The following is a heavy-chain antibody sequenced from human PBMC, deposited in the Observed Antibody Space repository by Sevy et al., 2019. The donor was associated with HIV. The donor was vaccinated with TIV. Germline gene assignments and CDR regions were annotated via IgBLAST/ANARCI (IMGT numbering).Heavy chain of an antibody. V-gene: IGHV3-48*03. CDR3: AKRGGQYDLGMDV. J-gene: IGHJ6*02. CDR2: VSSSADTI. CDR1: GFTFSSYE. D-gene: IGHD3-3*01. Sequence: SLRLSCAASGFTFSSYEMNWVRQAPGKGLEWVSYVSSSADTIYYADSVRGRFTISRDNAKKSLYLQMNSLRAEDTAVYYCAKRGGQYDLGMDVWGQGTTVTVSS.